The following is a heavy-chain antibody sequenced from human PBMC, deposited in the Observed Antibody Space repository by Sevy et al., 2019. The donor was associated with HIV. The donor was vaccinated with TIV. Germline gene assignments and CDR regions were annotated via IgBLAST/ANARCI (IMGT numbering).Heavy chain of an antibody. J-gene: IGHJ4*02. CDR2: IYHSGSP. V-gene: IGHV4-38-2*01. CDR1: GDSISSSYY. CDR3: ARIISRIIIPVGIEQ. D-gene: IGHD3-22*01. Sequence: SETLSLTCAVSGDSISSSYYWGWIRQPPGKGLEWIGYIYHSGSPYYNPSLKSRVTISVDTSKNQFSLTLNSVTAADTAVYYCARIISRIIIPVGIEQWGQGTLVTVSS.